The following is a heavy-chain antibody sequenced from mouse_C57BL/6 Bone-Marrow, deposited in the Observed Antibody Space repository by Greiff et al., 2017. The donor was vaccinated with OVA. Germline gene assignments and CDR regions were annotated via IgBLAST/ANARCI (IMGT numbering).Heavy chain of an antibody. V-gene: IGHV3-6*01. J-gene: IGHJ2*01. Sequence: EVKLMESGPGLVKPSQSLSLTCSVTGYSITSGYYWNWIRQFPGNKLEWMGYISYDGSNNYNPSLKNRISITRDTSKNQFFLKLNSVTTEDTATYYCARDLVTTVGDYWGQGTTLTVSS. CDR2: ISYDGSN. CDR1: GYSITSGYY. CDR3: ARDLVTTVGDY. D-gene: IGHD1-1*01.